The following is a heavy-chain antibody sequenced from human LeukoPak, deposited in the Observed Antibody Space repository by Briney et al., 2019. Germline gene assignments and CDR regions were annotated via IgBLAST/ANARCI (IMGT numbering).Heavy chain of an antibody. CDR2: IYSGGST. D-gene: IGHD6-13*01. J-gene: IGHJ4*02. CDR3: ARGPPAGTPGGYFDY. CDR1: GFTVSSNY. Sequence: GGSLRLSCVASGFTVSSNYMSWVRQAPGKGLEWVSVIYSGGSTYYADPVKGRFTISRDNSKNTPYLQMNSLRAEDTAVYYCARGPPAGTPGGYFDYWGQGTLVTVSS. V-gene: IGHV3-53*01.